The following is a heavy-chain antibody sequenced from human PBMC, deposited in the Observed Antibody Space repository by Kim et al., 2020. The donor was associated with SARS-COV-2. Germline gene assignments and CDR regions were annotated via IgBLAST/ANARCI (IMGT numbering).Heavy chain of an antibody. CDR2: FSWNSGSI. CDR3: AKDMGGMRGVRGHHPPIDY. CDR1: GFTFDDYA. V-gene: IGHV3-9*01. D-gene: IGHD3-10*01. J-gene: IGHJ4*02. Sequence: GGSLRLSCAASGFTFDDYAMHWVRQAPGKGLEWVSGFSWNSGSIGYADSVKGRFTISRDNAKNSLYLQMNSLRAEDTALYYCAKDMGGMRGVRGHHPPIDYWGQGTLVTVSS.